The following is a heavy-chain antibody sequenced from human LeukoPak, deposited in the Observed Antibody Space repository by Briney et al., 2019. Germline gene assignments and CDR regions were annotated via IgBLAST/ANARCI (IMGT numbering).Heavy chain of an antibody. CDR2: ISGRGGST. Sequence: GGSLRLSCAASGFTFSSYAMSWVRQAPGKGLEWVSAISGRGGSTYYADSVKGRFTISRDNSKNTLYLQMNSLRAEDTAVYYCAKDQFQLLTIYFDYWGQGTLVTVSS. CDR1: GFTFSSYA. V-gene: IGHV3-23*01. CDR3: AKDQFQLLTIYFDY. J-gene: IGHJ4*02. D-gene: IGHD2-2*01.